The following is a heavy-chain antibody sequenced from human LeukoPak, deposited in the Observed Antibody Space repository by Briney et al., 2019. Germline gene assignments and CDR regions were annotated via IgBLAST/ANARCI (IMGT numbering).Heavy chain of an antibody. V-gene: IGHV3-11*03. CDR2: ISSSNTYT. J-gene: IGHJ4*02. D-gene: IGHD1-26*01. CDR1: GFTFSDYY. CDR3: ARSRSYYPADY. Sequence: PGGSLRLSCAASGFTFSDYYMSWIRQAPGKGLEWVSYISSSNTYTNYAGSVKGRFTISRDDAKNSLYLQMNSLRAEDTAVYHCARSRSYYPADYWGQGTPVTVSS.